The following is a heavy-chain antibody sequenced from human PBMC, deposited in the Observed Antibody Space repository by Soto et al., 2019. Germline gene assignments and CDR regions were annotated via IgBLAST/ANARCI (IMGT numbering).Heavy chain of an antibody. Sequence: ASVKVSCKASGGTFSSYAISWVRQAPGQGLEWMGGIIPIFGTANYAQKFQGRVTITADKSTSTAYMELSSLGSEDTAVYYCASYLDYYDSSGYYDARAFDIWGQGTMVTVSS. CDR2: IIPIFGTA. J-gene: IGHJ3*02. V-gene: IGHV1-69*06. CDR1: GGTFSSYA. CDR3: ASYLDYYDSSGYYDARAFDI. D-gene: IGHD3-22*01.